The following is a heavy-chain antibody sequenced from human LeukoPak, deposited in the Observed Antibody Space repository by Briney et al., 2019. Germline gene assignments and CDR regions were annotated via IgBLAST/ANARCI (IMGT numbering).Heavy chain of an antibody. CDR3: AKGIRSVAGTDY. CDR1: GFTFSSYA. Sequence: GGSLRLSCAASGFTFSSYAMSWVRQAPGKGLEWVSGISGTGGNTYYADSVKGRFTISRDNSKNTLYLQMNSLRAEDTAVYYCAKGIRSVAGTDYWGQGTLVTVSS. V-gene: IGHV3-23*01. J-gene: IGHJ4*02. CDR2: ISGTGGNT. D-gene: IGHD6-19*01.